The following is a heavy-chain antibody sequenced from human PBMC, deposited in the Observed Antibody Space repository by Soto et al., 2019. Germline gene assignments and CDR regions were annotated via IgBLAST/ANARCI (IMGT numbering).Heavy chain of an antibody. CDR2: ISSSSSYI. J-gene: IGHJ5*02. V-gene: IGHV3-21*01. D-gene: IGHD2-15*01. CDR3: ARDGIVVVVAPTRGWFDP. Sequence: PGGSLRLSCAPSGFTFSSYSMNWVRQAPGKGLEWVSSISSSSSYIYYADSVKGRFTISRDNSKNSLYLQMNSLRAEDTAVYYCARDGIVVVVAPTRGWFDPWGQGTLVTVSS. CDR1: GFTFSSYS.